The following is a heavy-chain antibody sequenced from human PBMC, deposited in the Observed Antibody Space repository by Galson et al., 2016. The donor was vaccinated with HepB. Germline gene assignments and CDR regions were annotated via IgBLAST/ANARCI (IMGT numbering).Heavy chain of an antibody. CDR2: ITWNSGYI. J-gene: IGHJ4*02. V-gene: IGHV3-9*01. Sequence: SLRLSCAASGFTFDDYAMHWVRQVPGRCLEWVSSITWNSGYIDYADSVKGRFAISRDNAKNSLYLQMSSLRPEDTAFYYCVKDVRYNYNAFESWGQGTLVTVSS. CDR3: VKDVRYNYNAFES. CDR1: GFTFDDYA. D-gene: IGHD1-1*01.